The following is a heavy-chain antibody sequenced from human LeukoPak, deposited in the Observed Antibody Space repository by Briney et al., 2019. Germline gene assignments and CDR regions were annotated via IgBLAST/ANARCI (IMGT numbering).Heavy chain of an antibody. J-gene: IGHJ4*02. Sequence: SVKVSCTASGGTFSSYAISWVRQAPGQGLEWMGGIIPIFGTANYAQKFQGRATITADKSTSTAYMELSSLRSEDTAVYYCARESGTTVTTGLSIDYWGQGTLVTVS. D-gene: IGHD4-17*01. CDR1: GGTFSSYA. CDR2: IIPIFGTA. CDR3: ARESGTTVTTGLSIDY. V-gene: IGHV1-69*06.